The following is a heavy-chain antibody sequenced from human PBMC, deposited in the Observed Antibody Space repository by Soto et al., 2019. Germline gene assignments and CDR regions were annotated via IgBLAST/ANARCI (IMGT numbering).Heavy chain of an antibody. D-gene: IGHD6-19*01. Sequence: GGSLRLSCVPSGFTVTGEQMNWVRQAPGKGLEWVSTMYTGGRTFYADSVRGRFTISRDETKNILYLQMDSLRVEDTAVYYCPRGGGGWDSWGQGSLVTVS. V-gene: IGHV3-53*01. CDR1: GFTVTGEQ. CDR2: MYTGGRT. CDR3: PRGGGGWDS. J-gene: IGHJ4*02.